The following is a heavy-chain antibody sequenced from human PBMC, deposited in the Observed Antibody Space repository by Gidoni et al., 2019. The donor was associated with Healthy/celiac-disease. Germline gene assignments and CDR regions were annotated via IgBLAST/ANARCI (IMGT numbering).Heavy chain of an antibody. CDR2: ISSSSSYI. J-gene: IGHJ5*02. CDR1: GLPFSSYS. D-gene: IGHD4-17*01. Sequence: EVQLVESGGGLVKPGGSLRPSCAAPGLPFSSYSMNGVRQAPGKGLEWVSSISSSSSYIYYADSVKGRFTISRDNAKNSLYLQMNSLRAEDTAVYYCARGYGDHPGWFDPWGQGTLVTVSS. CDR3: ARGYGDHPGWFDP. V-gene: IGHV3-21*01.